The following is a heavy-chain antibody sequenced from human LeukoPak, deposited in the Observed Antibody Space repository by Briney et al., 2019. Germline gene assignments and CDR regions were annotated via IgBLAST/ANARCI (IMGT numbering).Heavy chain of an antibody. CDR3: ARARAGPLDY. Sequence: GGSLRLSCAASGFTFSSYWMHWVRQAPGKGLEWVSSISSSSSYIYYADSVKGRFTISRDNAKNSLYLQMNSLRAEDTAVYYCARARAGPLDYWGQGTLVTVSS. J-gene: IGHJ4*02. V-gene: IGHV3-21*01. D-gene: IGHD6-19*01. CDR1: GFTFSSYW. CDR2: ISSSSSYI.